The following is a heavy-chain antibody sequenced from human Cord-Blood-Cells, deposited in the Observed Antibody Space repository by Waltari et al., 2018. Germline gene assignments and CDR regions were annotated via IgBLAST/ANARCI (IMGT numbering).Heavy chain of an antibody. CDR1: GYTFTSYA. Sequence: QVQLVQSGSELKKPGASVKVSCKASGYTFTSYAMNWVQQAPGQGLEWMGWINTNTGNPTYAQGFTGRFVFSLDTSVSTAYLQISSLKAEDTAVYYCARKPPTYAREPNIAAAGTDYWGQGTLVTVSS. CDR2: INTNTGNP. V-gene: IGHV7-4-1*02. J-gene: IGHJ4*02. CDR3: ARKPPTYAREPNIAAAGTDY. D-gene: IGHD6-13*01.